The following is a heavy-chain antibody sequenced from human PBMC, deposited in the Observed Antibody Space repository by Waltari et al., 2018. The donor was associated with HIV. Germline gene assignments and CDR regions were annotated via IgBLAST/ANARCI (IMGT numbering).Heavy chain of an antibody. CDR3: ARSDWFDP. CDR2: IKSDGSIT. Sequence: EVQLVESGGGLVQPGGSLRLSCAASGFTLSGSWMHWVRQAPGKRLVLVSRIKSDGSITSDADSVKGRFTISRDNAKNTMYLQMNSLRVEDTAVYHCARSDWFDPWGQGTLVTVSS. CDR1: GFTLSGSW. J-gene: IGHJ5*02. V-gene: IGHV3-74*01.